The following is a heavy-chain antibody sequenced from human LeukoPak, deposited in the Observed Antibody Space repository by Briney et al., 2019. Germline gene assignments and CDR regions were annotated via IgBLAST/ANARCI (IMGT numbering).Heavy chain of an antibody. CDR3: AKDLPSMSYCGGDCYSGFDY. Sequence: GGSLRLSCAASGFTFSNYWMSWVRQAPGKGLEWVANIKQDRSEKYYADSVKGRFTISRDNSKNTLYLQMKSLRAEDTAVYYCAKDLPSMSYCGGDCYSGFDYWGQGTLVTVSS. V-gene: IGHV3-7*01. CDR1: GFTFSNYW. CDR2: IKQDRSEK. J-gene: IGHJ4*02. D-gene: IGHD2-21*02.